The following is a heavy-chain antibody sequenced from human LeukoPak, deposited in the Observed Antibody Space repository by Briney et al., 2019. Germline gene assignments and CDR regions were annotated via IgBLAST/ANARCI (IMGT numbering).Heavy chain of an antibody. CDR2: ISYSGST. J-gene: IGHJ4*02. CDR1: GGSISGYY. CDR3: ARFTGTCLAY. D-gene: IGHD2-8*02. Sequence: SETLSLTCTVSGGSISGYYWSWIRQPPGKGLEWIGHISYSGSTRYNSSLNSRVTISVDTSKNQFSLKLTSVTAADTAVYYCARFTGTCLAYWGQGILVTVSS. V-gene: IGHV4-59*01.